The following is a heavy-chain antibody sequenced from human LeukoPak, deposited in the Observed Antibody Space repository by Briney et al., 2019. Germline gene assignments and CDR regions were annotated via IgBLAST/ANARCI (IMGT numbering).Heavy chain of an antibody. CDR1: GFTFSSYS. V-gene: IGHV3-30*03. CDR3: ARNDPDSSED. Sequence: PGGSLRLSCAASGFTFSSYSMNWVRQAPGKGLEWVAVISADGNNEHYADSAKGRFTLSRDNAKSTAYLQMNSLRSEDTAVYYCARNDPDSSEDWGQGTLVTVSS. J-gene: IGHJ4*02. D-gene: IGHD3-22*01. CDR2: ISADGNNE.